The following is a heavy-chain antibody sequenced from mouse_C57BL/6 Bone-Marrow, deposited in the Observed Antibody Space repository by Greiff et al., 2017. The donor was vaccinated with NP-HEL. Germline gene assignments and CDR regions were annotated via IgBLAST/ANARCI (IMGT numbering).Heavy chain of an antibody. CDR3: ARPYYGSSLWYFDV. CDR2: ISSGGSYT. D-gene: IGHD1-1*01. V-gene: IGHV5-6*01. CDR1: GFTFSSYG. Sequence: EVQVVESGGDLVKPGGSLKLSCAASGFTFSSYGMSWVRQTPDKRLEWVATISSGGSYTYYPDNAKNTLYLQMSSLRSEDTALYYCARPYYGSSLWYFDVWGTGTTVTVSS. J-gene: IGHJ1*03.